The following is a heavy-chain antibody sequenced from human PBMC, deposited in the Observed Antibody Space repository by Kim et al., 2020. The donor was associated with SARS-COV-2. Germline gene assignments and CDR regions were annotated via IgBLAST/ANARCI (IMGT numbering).Heavy chain of an antibody. CDR2: TSPDGRET. Sequence: GGSLRLSCEGSEFRVSNYWMTWVRQGPGKGLEWVGNTSPDGRETYYMDSVKGRFTISRGNAKNFLFLQMNSLRDEDTAIYYCLGGPAADHWGQGTLVTVS. CDR1: EFRVSNYW. D-gene: IGHD3-16*01. V-gene: IGHV3-7*01. J-gene: IGHJ4*02. CDR3: LGGPAADH.